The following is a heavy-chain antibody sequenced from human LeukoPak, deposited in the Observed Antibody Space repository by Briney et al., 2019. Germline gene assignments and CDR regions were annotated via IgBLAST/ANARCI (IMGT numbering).Heavy chain of an antibody. CDR1: GFTFSSYW. Sequence: PGGSLRLSCAASGFTFSSYWMSWVRQAPGKGLEWVANIKQDGSEKYYVDSVKGRFTISRDNAKNSLYLQMNSLRAEDTAVYYCARDFRCYDSSGYYSFDYWGQGTLVTVSS. CDR2: IKQDGSEK. J-gene: IGHJ4*02. V-gene: IGHV3-7*01. D-gene: IGHD3-22*01. CDR3: ARDFRCYDSSGYYSFDY.